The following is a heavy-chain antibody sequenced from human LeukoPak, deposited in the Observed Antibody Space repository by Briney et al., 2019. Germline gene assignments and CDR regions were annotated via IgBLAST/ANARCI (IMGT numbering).Heavy chain of an antibody. Sequence: ASVKVSCKASGYTFTSYGISWVRQAPGQGLEWMGWISAYDGDTNYAQELQGRLTMTTDTSTSTAYMDLRSLRSDDTAVYYCARDYHYFDSSDWEDCFDPWGQGTLVAVSS. CDR2: ISAYDGDT. J-gene: IGHJ5*02. V-gene: IGHV1-18*01. D-gene: IGHD3-22*01. CDR3: ARDYHYFDSSDWEDCFDP. CDR1: GYTFTSYG.